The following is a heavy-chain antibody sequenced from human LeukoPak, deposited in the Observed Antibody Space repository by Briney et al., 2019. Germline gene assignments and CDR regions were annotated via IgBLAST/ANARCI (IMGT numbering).Heavy chain of an antibody. CDR1: GGTFSSYA. J-gene: IGHJ4*02. CDR2: IIPIFGIA. Sequence: SGGTFSSYAISXVRQAPGQGLEWMGXIIPIFGIANYAQKFQGRVTITADKSTSTAYMELSSLRSEDTAVYYCARAKGMEDEGYFDYWGRGTLVTVSS. V-gene: IGHV1-69*04. CDR3: ARAKGMEDEGYFDY. D-gene: IGHD2-8*01.